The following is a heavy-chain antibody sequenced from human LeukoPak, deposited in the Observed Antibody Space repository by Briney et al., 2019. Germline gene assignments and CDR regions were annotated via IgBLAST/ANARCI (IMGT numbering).Heavy chain of an antibody. CDR1: GDSISSSTHY. CDR2: IYYTGTT. V-gene: IGHV4-39*01. CDR3: ARSHRNWEYFDY. Sequence: SETLSLTCTVSGDSISSSTHYWVWIRQPPGTGLEWIGSIYYTGTTFYNASLKSRVTISVDTSKSRFSLKLTSVTAADTAVYYCARSHRNWEYFDYWGQGTLVTVSS. J-gene: IGHJ4*02. D-gene: IGHD1-14*01.